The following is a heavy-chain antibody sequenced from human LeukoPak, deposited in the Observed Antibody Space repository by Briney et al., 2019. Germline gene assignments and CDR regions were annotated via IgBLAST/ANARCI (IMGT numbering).Heavy chain of an antibody. Sequence: GGSLRLSCAASGFTLNWVRQAPAKGLEWVSTIGGGGPTTDYADSVTDRFTISRDNSKNTLYLQMNSLRAEDTAVYFCARGFLGGTDQYFDSWGQGTLVTVSS. V-gene: IGHV3-23*01. CDR3: ARGFLGGTDQYFDS. CDR2: IGGGGPTT. CDR1: GFTL. J-gene: IGHJ4*02. D-gene: IGHD6-19*01.